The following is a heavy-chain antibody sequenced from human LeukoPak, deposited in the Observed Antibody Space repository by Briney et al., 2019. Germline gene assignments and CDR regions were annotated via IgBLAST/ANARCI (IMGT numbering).Heavy chain of an antibody. D-gene: IGHD6-6*01. CDR2: INSEGSSA. CDR3: VRDKFGTLIYGSSCFDS. CDR1: GFTFSSYW. V-gene: IGHV3-74*01. Sequence: GGSLRLSCAASGFTFSSYWMHWVRQAPGKGLVWVSRINSEGSSAIYADSVKGRFTFSRDNAKNTLYLQMNSLRAEDSAVYYCVRDKFGTLIYGSSCFDSWGQGTLVTVSS. J-gene: IGHJ4*02.